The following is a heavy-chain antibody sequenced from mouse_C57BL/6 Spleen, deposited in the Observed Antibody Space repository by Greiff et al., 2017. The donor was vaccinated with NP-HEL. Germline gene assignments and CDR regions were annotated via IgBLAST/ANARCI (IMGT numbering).Heavy chain of an antibody. CDR2: IDPENGDT. V-gene: IGHV14-4*01. CDR1: GFNIKDDY. D-gene: IGHD1-1*01. Sequence: EVMLVESGAELVRPGASVKLSCTASGFNIKDDYMHWVKQRPEQGLEWIGWIDPENGDTEYASKFQGKATITADTSSNTAYLQLSSLTSEDTAVYYCTTLFTTVVATRYFDVWGTGTTVTVSS. CDR3: TTLFTTVVATRYFDV. J-gene: IGHJ1*03.